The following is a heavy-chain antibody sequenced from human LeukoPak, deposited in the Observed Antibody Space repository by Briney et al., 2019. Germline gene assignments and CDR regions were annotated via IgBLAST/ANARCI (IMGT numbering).Heavy chain of an antibody. J-gene: IGHJ4*02. V-gene: IGHV5-10-1*01. CDR1: GYSFTSYW. CDR2: IDPSDSYT. CDR3: ARPGANYYGSGSYYAFDY. D-gene: IGHD3-10*01. Sequence: GESLKISCKGSGYSFTSYWISWVRQMPGKGLEWMGRIDPSDSYTNYSPSFQGHVTISADKSISTAYLQWSSLKASDTAMYYCARPGANYYGSGSYYAFDYWGQGTLVTVSS.